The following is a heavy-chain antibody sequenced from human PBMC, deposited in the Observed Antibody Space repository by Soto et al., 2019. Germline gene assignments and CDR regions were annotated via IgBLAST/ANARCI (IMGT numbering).Heavy chain of an antibody. Sequence: GGSLRLSCAASGFTFSGSAMHWVRQASGKGLEWVGRIRSKANSYVTAYAASVKGRFTISRDDSENTAYLQMNSLKTEDTAVYYCATDLYCSGGSCSEAGDALDIWGQGTVVTVSS. V-gene: IGHV3-73*01. CDR3: ATDLYCSGGSCSEAGDALDI. CDR2: IRSKANSYVT. CDR1: GFTFSGSA. D-gene: IGHD2-15*01. J-gene: IGHJ3*02.